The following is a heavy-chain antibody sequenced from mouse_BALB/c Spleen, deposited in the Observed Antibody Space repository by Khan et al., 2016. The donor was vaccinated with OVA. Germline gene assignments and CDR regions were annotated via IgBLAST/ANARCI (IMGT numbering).Heavy chain of an antibody. J-gene: IGHJ3*01. V-gene: IGHV1S81*02. CDR2: INPSNGET. Sequence: QVQLQQSGVELVKPGTSVKLSCKASGYTFTSYYMYWVKKRPGQGLEWIGGINPSNGETIFNEKFKSKATLTVDKSSSTASMQLNSLTSEDSAVYYCTRSAYGDPFAYWGQGTLVTVSA. CDR3: TRSAYGDPFAY. D-gene: IGHD2-13*01. CDR1: GYTFTSYY.